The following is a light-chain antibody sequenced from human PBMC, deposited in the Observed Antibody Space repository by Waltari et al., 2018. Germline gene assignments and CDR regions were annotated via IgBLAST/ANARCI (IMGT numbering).Light chain of an antibody. CDR3: QERSNWPGGS. J-gene: IGKJ4*01. CDR2: DAS. V-gene: IGKV3-11*01. Sequence: DIVLTQSPASLSLSPGESASLACRASQSVNTYLAWYQQKPGQPPRLLIYDASTRATGVPARFVGSGSGTDFTLTITRLEPEDFAVYYCQERSNWPGGSFGGGTKVETK. CDR1: QSVNTY.